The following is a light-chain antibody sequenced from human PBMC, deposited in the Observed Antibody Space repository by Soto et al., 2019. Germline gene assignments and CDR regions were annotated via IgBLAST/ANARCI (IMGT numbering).Light chain of an antibody. CDR3: QQYNSYSWT. V-gene: IGKV1-5*01. Sequence: DLQMTQSPSTLSESVGDRVTITCRASQSISSWLAWYQQKPGKAPKLLIYDASSLESGVPSRFSGSGSGTEFTLTISSLQPDDFATYYCQQYNSYSWTFGQGTKVDIK. J-gene: IGKJ1*01. CDR1: QSISSW. CDR2: DAS.